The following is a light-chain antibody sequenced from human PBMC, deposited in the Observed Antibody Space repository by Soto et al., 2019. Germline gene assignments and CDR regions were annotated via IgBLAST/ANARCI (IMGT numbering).Light chain of an antibody. Sequence: DIQMTQSPSSLSASVGDRVTITCRASPPVTNYLSWYQQKPGKAPTLLIYAASRLQSGVPSRFSAGGSGTEFTLSINSLLPEDFATYYCQQSYIAPWTFGQGTKVDIK. V-gene: IGKV1-39*01. J-gene: IGKJ1*01. CDR1: PPVTNY. CDR3: QQSYIAPWT. CDR2: AAS.